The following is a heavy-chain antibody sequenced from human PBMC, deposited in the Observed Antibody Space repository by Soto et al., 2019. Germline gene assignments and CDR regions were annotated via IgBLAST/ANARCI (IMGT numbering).Heavy chain of an antibody. CDR1: GGSFRVSF. D-gene: IGHD3-10*01. CDR2: VTQSGGS. CDR3: ARGLPHMEGGVFKRLGNWFDP. J-gene: IGHJ5*02. V-gene: IGHV4-34*01. Sequence: SETLSLTCALSGGSFRVSFWPWFRQSPEKGLEWIGEVTQSGGSNSNPSLSSRVSISLDTSKNQFSLKLTSVTAADSAVYYCARGLPHMEGGVFKRLGNWFDPWGQGTLVTVSS.